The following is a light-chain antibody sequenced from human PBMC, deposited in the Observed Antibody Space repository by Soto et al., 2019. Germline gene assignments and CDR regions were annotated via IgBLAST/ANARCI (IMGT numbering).Light chain of an antibody. V-gene: IGKV3-15*01. CDR2: DAS. CDR1: QSVFSK. Sequence: EMVMTQSPATLSVSPGERVTLSCRASQSVFSKLAWYQQRPGQAPTLLIFDASARAPGIPARFSGSGSGTEFTLTINSLQSEDFGVYFCMQYNKWPLRTLGKGTKVEIK. J-gene: IGKJ1*01. CDR3: MQYNKWPLRT.